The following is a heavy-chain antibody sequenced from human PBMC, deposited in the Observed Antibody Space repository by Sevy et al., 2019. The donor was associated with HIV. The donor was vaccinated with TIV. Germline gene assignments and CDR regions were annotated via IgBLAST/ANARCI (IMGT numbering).Heavy chain of an antibody. J-gene: IGHJ3*02. V-gene: IGHV3-23*01. D-gene: IGHD1-26*01. CDR2: FSASGGST. CDR1: GFTFSSYA. Sequence: GGSLRLSCAASGFTFSSYAMSWVRQAPGQGLEWVSGFSASGGSTKYADSVKDRFTISRDNSKNTLSLQMNSLRAEDTAVYYCAKDRIWELGDAFDIWGQGTMVTVSS. CDR3: AKDRIWELGDAFDI.